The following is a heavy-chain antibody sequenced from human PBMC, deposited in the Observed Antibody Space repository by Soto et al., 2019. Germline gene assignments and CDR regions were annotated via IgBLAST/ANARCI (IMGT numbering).Heavy chain of an antibody. V-gene: IGHV1-69*13. CDR3: AREQQQLARQYYYGMDV. CDR2: IIPIFGTA. CDR1: GGTFSSYA. D-gene: IGHD6-13*01. J-gene: IGHJ6*02. Sequence: SVKVSCKASGGTFSSYAISWVRQAPGQGLEWMGGIIPIFGTANYAQKFQGRVTITADESTSTAYMELSSLRSEDTAVYYCAREQQQLARQYYYGMDVWGQGTTVTVSS.